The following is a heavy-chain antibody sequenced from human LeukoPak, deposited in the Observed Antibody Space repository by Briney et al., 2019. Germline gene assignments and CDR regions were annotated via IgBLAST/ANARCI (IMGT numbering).Heavy chain of an antibody. J-gene: IGHJ4*02. CDR2: ISDDGSRQ. CDR3: VKDRTGTYTLDY. V-gene: IGHV3-30-3*01. Sequence: PGGSLRLSCAATGFTFSNYAIHWGRRAQAKGRGGVAFISDDGSRQHYADSVKGRFTISRDNSKNTLNLQMNSLRAEDTAVYYCVKDRTGTYTLDYWGQGTLVTVSS. CDR1: GFTFSNYA. D-gene: IGHD3-10*01.